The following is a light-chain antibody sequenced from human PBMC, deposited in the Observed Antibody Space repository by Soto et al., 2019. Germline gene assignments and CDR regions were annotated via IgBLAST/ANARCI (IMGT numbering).Light chain of an antibody. CDR2: GSS. J-gene: IGLJ3*02. CDR1: SSNFGAGYD. V-gene: IGLV1-40*01. Sequence: QSVVTQPPSVSGAPGQRVTISCTGSSSNFGAGYDVHWYQQLPGTAPKLLIYGSSNRPSGVPARFSGSKSGTSASLAITGLQAEDEADYFCAAWDDILNGHGVFGGGTKLTVL. CDR3: AAWDDILNGHGV.